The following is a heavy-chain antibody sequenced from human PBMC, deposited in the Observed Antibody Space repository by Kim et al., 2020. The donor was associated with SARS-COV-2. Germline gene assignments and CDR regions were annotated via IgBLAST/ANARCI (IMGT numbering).Heavy chain of an antibody. CDR3: ARDQRGWSSGIAVAAGKGLDY. J-gene: IGHJ4*02. D-gene: IGHD6-19*01. Sequence: GGSLRLSCAASGFTFSSYGMHWVRQAPGKGLEWVAVIWYDGSNKYYADSVKGRFTISRDNSKNTLYLQMNSLRAEDTAVYYCARDQRGWSSGIAVAAGKGLDYWGQGTLVTVSS. CDR1: GFTFSSYG. CDR2: IWYDGSNK. V-gene: IGHV3-33*01.